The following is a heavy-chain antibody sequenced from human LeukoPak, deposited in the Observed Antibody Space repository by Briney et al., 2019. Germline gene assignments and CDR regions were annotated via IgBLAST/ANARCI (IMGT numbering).Heavy chain of an antibody. D-gene: IGHD6-13*01. CDR2: IYSGGST. J-gene: IGHJ4*02. CDR1: GFTVSSNY. CDR3: ARALAAEGIYYFDY. V-gene: IGHV3-66*01. Sequence: GGSLRLSCAASGFTVSSNYMSWVRQAPGKGLEWVSVIYSGGSTYYADSVKGRFTTSRDNSKNTLYLQMNSLRAEDTAVYYCARALAAEGIYYFDYWGQGTLVTVSS.